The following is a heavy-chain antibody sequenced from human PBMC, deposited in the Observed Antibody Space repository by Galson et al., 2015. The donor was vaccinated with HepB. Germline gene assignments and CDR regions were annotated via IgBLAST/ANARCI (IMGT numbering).Heavy chain of an antibody. D-gene: IGHD3-22*01. J-gene: IGHJ3*02. Sequence: SLRLSCAASGFTFSSYSMNWVRQAPGKGLEWVSSISSSSSYIYYADSVKGRFTISRDNAKNSLYLQMNSLRAEDTAVYYCASLAAYYYDSSGYPTGAFDIWGQGTMVTVSS. V-gene: IGHV3-21*01. CDR3: ASLAAYYYDSSGYPTGAFDI. CDR1: GFTFSSYS. CDR2: ISSSSSYI.